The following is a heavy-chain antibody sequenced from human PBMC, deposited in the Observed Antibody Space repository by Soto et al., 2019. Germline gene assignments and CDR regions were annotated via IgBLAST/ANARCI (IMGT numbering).Heavy chain of an antibody. CDR3: ARTAAAGKYYYGMDV. D-gene: IGHD6-13*01. Sequence: GESLKISCKGSGYSFTSYWIGWVRQMPGKGLEWMGIIYCGDSDTRYSPSFQGQVTISADTSISTAYLEWSSLKASDTAMYYCARTAAAGKYYYGMDVWGQGTTVTVSS. J-gene: IGHJ6*02. V-gene: IGHV5-51*01. CDR2: IYCGDSDT. CDR1: GYSFTSYW.